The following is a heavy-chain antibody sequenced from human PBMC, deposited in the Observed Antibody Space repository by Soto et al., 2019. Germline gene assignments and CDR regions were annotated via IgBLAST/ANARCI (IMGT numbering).Heavy chain of an antibody. J-gene: IGHJ6*02. D-gene: IGHD5-12*01. CDR3: AKPGRDIVATITGDYYYYAMDV. CDR1: GFTFSSYD. Sequence: GGSLRLSCAASGFTFSSYDMHWVRQAPGKGLEWVAVISYDGSNKYYADSVKGRFTISRDNSKNTLYLQMNSLRAEDTAVYYCAKPGRDIVATITGDYYYYAMDVWGQGTTVTVSS. V-gene: IGHV3-30*18. CDR2: ISYDGSNK.